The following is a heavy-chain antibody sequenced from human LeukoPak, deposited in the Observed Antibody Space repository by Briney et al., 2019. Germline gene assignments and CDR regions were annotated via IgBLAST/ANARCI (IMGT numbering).Heavy chain of an antibody. V-gene: IGHV5-51*01. CDR1: GYSFTSYW. J-gene: IGHJ4*02. Sequence: GESLKISCKGSGYSFTSYWIGWVRQMPGKGLEWMGIIYPGDSDTRYSPSFQGQVTISADKSISTAYLQWSSLKASDTAVYYCARLRALELRLWLFWSGIDYWGQGTLVTVSS. D-gene: IGHD1-7*01. CDR2: IYPGDSDT. CDR3: ARLRALELRLWLFWSGIDY.